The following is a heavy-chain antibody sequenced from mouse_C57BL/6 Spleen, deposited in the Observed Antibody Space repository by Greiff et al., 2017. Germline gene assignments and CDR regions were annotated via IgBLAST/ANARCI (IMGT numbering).Heavy chain of an antibody. Sequence: QSGPGLVQPSQSLTLTCSVPGYSITSGYYWNWIRQFPGNTLEWMGYISYDGRHNYNPSLKNRISITRDTSKNQLFLKLNAVTNEDTATYYCARATTVLPFAYWGQGTLVTVSS. CDR1: GYSITSGYY. D-gene: IGHD1-1*01. CDR3: ARATTVLPFAY. V-gene: IGHV3-6*01. J-gene: IGHJ3*01. CDR2: ISYDGRH.